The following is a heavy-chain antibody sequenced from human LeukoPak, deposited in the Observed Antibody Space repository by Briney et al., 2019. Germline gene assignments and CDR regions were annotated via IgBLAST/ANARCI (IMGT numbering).Heavy chain of an antibody. CDR3: ARPAAPGTFYYYMDV. CDR2: IYHSGST. D-gene: IGHD3-10*01. Sequence: SETLSLTCAVSGYSISSGYYWGWIRQPPGKGLEWIGSIYHSGSTYYNPSLKSRVTMSVDTSKNQFSLRLSSVTAADTAVYYCARPAAPGTFYYYMDVWGKGTTVTVSS. CDR1: GYSISSGYY. V-gene: IGHV4-38-2*01. J-gene: IGHJ6*03.